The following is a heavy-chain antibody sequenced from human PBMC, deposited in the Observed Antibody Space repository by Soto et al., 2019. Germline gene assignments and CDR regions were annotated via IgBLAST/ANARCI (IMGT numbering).Heavy chain of an antibody. CDR3: ASWTLDSSGYYDDPDAFDI. V-gene: IGHV5-10-1*01. Sequence: PGESLQLCSRGSGFSSNSYFYSWERRRPGKCLEWMGRIDPSDSYTNYSPSFQGHVTISADKSISTAYLQWSSLKASDTAMYYCASWTLDSSGYYDDPDAFDIWGQGTMV. J-gene: IGHJ3*02. CDR1: GFSSNSYF. D-gene: IGHD3-22*01. CDR2: IDPSDSYT.